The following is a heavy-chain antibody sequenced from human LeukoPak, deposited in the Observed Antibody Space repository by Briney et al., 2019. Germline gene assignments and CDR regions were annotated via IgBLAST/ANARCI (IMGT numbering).Heavy chain of an antibody. CDR3: ARRRWSAFDM. Sequence: PGGTLRLSCAASGFTFSTYWISWVRQAPGKGLKWVANIKQDGSEKYYVDPVKGRFTISRDNAKNALYLQMNSLRAEDTAVYYCARRRWSAFDMWGQGTMVTVPS. D-gene: IGHD4-23*01. CDR2: IKQDGSEK. V-gene: IGHV3-7*01. CDR1: GFTFSTYW. J-gene: IGHJ3*02.